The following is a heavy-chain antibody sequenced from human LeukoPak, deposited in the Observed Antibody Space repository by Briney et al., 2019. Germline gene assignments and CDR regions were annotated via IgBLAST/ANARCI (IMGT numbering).Heavy chain of an antibody. CDR2: ISGSGGST. CDR3: AKDRSLGRLVHEAFDV. Sequence: PGGSLRLSCAASGFTFSSHAMSWVRQAPGKGLEWVSAISGSGGSTYYADSVKGRFTISRDNSQNTLFLQVDTLRVEDTATYYCAKDRSLGRLVHEAFDVWGQGTMVVVSS. V-gene: IGHV3-23*01. CDR1: GFTFSSHA. J-gene: IGHJ3*01. D-gene: IGHD3-16*01.